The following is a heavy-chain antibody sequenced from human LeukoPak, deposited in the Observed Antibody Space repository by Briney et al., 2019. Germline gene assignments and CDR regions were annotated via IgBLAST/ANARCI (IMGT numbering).Heavy chain of an antibody. CDR2: IYTSGST. CDR1: GGSISSYY. V-gene: IGHV4-4*07. D-gene: IGHD2-2*01. Sequence: PSETLSLTCTVSGGSISSYYWSWIRQPAGKGLEWIGRIYTSGSTNYNPSLKSRVTMSVDTSKNQFSLKLSSVTAADTAVYYCARGYCSSTSCYQRYFDLWGRGTLVTVSS. CDR3: ARGYCSSTSCYQRYFDL. J-gene: IGHJ2*01.